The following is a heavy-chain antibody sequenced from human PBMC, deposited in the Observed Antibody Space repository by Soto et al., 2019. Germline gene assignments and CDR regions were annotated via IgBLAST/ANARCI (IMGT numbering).Heavy chain of an antibody. D-gene: IGHD2-21*01. J-gene: IGHJ5*02. CDR1: GGSIVSGGYS. CDR3: ARFTIPGGFDP. V-gene: IGHV4-30-2*06. CDR2: IYHSGST. Sequence: SETLSLTCVASGGSIVSGGYSWTWIRQSPGKGLEWIGYIYHSGSTYYNPSLKSRVTISVDRSKNQFSLKLSSVTAADTAFYYCARFTIPGGFDPWGQGTLVTVSS.